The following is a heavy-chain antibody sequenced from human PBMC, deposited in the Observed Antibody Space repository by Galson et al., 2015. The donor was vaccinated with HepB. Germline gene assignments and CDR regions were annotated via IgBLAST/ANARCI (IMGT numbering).Heavy chain of an antibody. V-gene: IGHV3-48*01. D-gene: IGHD2-2*01. CDR1: GFTFSSYS. J-gene: IGHJ6*02. Sequence: SLRLSCAASGFTFSSYSMNWVRQAPGKGLEWVSYISSSSSTIYYADSVKGRFTISRDNAKNSLYLQMNSLRAEDTAVYYCAREDHCSSTSCFFRGAYYYGMDVWGQGTTVTVSS. CDR2: ISSSSSTI. CDR3: AREDHCSSTSCFFRGAYYYGMDV.